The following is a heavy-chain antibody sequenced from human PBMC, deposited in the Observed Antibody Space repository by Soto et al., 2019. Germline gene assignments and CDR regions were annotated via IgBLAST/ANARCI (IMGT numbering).Heavy chain of an antibody. Sequence: QVQLVESGGGVVQPGRSLRLSCAASGFTFNTYGMHWVRQAPGKGLEWVAVIWYDGSNIYYEDSVKGRFTISRDNSKNTLYLQMDSLRDEDTAEYYCARANSSTYYGVDSWGQGTLVIVSS. D-gene: IGHD6-13*01. CDR1: GFTFNTYG. J-gene: IGHJ4*02. V-gene: IGHV3-33*01. CDR3: ARANSSTYYGVDS. CDR2: IWYDGSNI.